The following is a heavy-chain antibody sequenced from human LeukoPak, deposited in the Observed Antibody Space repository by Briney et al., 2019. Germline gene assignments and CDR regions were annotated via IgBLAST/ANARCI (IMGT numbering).Heavy chain of an antibody. CDR3: ARLAAGGTW. D-gene: IGHD6-13*01. J-gene: IGHJ4*02. CDR1: GGSISSYY. V-gene: IGHV4-59*12. CDR2: IFYTGSP. Sequence: SETLSLTCTVSGGSISSYYWSWIRQPPGKGLEWIGYIFYTGSPNYNPSLKSRVTMSVDTSKNQFSLKLTSVAAADTAVYYCARLAAGGTWWGQGTLVTVSS.